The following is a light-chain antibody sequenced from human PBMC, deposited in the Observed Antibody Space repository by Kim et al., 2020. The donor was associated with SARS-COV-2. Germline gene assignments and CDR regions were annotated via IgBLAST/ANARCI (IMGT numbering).Light chain of an antibody. CDR2: RNN. J-gene: IGLJ3*02. CDR1: RSNLGTNY. V-gene: IGLV1-47*01. CDR3: AAWDDSLRAWV. Sequence: GQRVTISCSGGRSNLGTNYVYWYQQLPGTAPKLLISRNNQRPSGVPDRFSGSESGTSASLAISGLRSEDEADYYCAAWDDSLRAWVFGGGTKVTVL.